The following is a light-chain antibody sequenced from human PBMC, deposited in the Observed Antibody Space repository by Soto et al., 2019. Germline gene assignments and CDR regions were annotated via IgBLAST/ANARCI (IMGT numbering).Light chain of an antibody. Sequence: EIASTQSPGNLSLSACYRPTITCVASQSVSNNYLAWYQLKPGQAPRLLIYGASNRATGIPDMFSGSGSGTDFTLTISRMEPEEFAVYYCQQNGSSGTVGQGTKVEIK. CDR2: GAS. CDR3: QQNGSSGT. CDR1: QSVSNNY. J-gene: IGKJ1*01. V-gene: IGKV3-20*01.